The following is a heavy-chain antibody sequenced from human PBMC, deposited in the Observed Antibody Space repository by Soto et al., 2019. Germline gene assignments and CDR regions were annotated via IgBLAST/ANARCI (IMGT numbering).Heavy chain of an antibody. CDR2: MNPNSGNT. Sequence: QVQLVQSGAEVKKPGASVKVSCKASGYTVTSYDVNWVRQAPGQGLEWMGWMNPNSGNTGYVQKFQGRVTMTRNTSISTAYMELSRLTSEDTAVYYCAGGTSGWYDWGQGSLVTVSS. CDR3: AGGTSGWYD. V-gene: IGHV1-8*01. D-gene: IGHD6-19*01. CDR1: GYTVTSYD. J-gene: IGHJ4*02.